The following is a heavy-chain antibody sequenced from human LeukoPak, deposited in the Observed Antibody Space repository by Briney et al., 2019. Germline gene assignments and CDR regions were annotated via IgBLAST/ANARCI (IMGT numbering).Heavy chain of an antibody. J-gene: IGHJ5*02. Sequence: PSQTLSLTCTVSGGSISSGDYYWRWIRQPPGKGLEWIVYIYYSGSTYYNPSLKSRVTISVDTSTNQFSLKLSSVAAADTAVYYCARDRGYCSSTSCYSWFDPWGQGTLVTVSS. CDR1: GGSISSGDYY. D-gene: IGHD2-2*01. CDR2: IYYSGST. V-gene: IGHV4-30-4*08. CDR3: ARDRGYCSSTSCYSWFDP.